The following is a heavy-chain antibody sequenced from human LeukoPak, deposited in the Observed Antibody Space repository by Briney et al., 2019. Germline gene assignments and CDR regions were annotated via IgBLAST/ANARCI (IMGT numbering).Heavy chain of an antibody. CDR3: ARDRVNYYDSSGFRDAFDI. CDR1: GLTFSDYY. D-gene: IGHD3-22*01. V-gene: IGHV3-11*01. CDR2: ISSSGSTI. J-gene: IGHJ3*02. Sequence: GGSLRLSCAASGLTFSDYYMSRIRQAPGKGLEWVSYISSSGSTIYYADSVKGRFTISRDNAKNSLYLQMNSLRAEDTAVYYCARDRVNYYDSSGFRDAFDIWGQGTMVTVSS.